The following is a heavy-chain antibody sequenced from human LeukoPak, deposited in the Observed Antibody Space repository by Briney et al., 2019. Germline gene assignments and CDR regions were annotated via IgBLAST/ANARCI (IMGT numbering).Heavy chain of an antibody. CDR1: GFTFRSYA. CDR2: ISGSGGSA. CDR3: AKDRGASCYNIFDY. V-gene: IGHV3-23*01. Sequence: PGGSRRLSCAAAGFTFRSYAMSWVRQAPGKGLEWVAGISGSGGSAYFADSAKGRFTISRDTSKNTLYLQMNSLRAEDTAVYYCAKDRGASCYNIFDYWGQGILVTVSS. J-gene: IGHJ4*02. D-gene: IGHD2-2*02.